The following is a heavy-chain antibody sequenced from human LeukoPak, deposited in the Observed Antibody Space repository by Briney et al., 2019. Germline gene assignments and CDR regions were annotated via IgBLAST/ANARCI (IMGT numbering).Heavy chain of an antibody. D-gene: IGHD3-10*01. CDR2: ISISGFTT. V-gene: IGHV3-23*01. Sequence: PGGSLRLSCAASGFTFSSYAMSWVRQAPGKGLDWVSGISISGFTTYYADSVKGRFTISRDNSRKTLYLQMDSLTAEDTAVYYCAKDYGSGSYWDSWGQGTLVTVSS. J-gene: IGHJ4*02. CDR3: AKDYGSGSYWDS. CDR1: GFTFSSYA.